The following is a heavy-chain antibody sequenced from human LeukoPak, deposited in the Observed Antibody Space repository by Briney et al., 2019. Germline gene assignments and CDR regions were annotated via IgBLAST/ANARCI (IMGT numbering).Heavy chain of an antibody. CDR2: INPDVGST. J-gene: IGHJ4*02. CDR3: ARAPDNYGIDDY. CDR1: GYSFRSYY. D-gene: IGHD5-24*01. V-gene: IGHV1-46*01. Sequence: ASVTVSCKAPGYSFRSYYMHWVRQAPGQGLEWVGIINPDVGSTSYAQRFQGRINLTRDTSTSTVYMELSSLRFDDTAVYYCARAPDNYGIDDYWGQGTLVTVSS.